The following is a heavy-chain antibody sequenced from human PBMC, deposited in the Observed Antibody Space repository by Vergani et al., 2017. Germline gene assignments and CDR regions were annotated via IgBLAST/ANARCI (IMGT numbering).Heavy chain of an antibody. CDR1: GFTFSNFA. J-gene: IGHJ6*03. CDR3: ARESVEQLDPYYYYYMDV. D-gene: IGHD6-6*01. Sequence: QVQLVESGGGVVQPGRSLRLSCAASGFTFSNFAIHWVRQAPGKGLEWVAFISYDASNEYLADSVKGRFTISRDNSKNTLYLQMNSLRTEDTAVYYCARESVEQLDPYYYYYMDVWGKGTTVTVSS. CDR2: ISYDASNE. V-gene: IGHV3-30-3*01.